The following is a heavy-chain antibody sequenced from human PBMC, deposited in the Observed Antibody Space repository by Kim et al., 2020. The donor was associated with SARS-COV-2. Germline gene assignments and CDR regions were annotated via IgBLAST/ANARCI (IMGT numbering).Heavy chain of an antibody. J-gene: IGHJ4*02. CDR3: ARRGMYYYDSSPYLYY. D-gene: IGHD3-22*01. Sequence: VNGRFTIARDNAKNALYLQMNSLRAEDTAVYYCARRGMYYYDSSPYLYYWGQGTLVTVSS. V-gene: IGHV3-21*01.